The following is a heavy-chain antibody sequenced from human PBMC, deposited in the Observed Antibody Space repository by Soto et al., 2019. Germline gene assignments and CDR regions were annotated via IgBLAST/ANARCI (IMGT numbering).Heavy chain of an antibody. D-gene: IGHD2-15*01. CDR3: AREFRAGWSNYYYGMDV. CDR2: IKQDGSEK. J-gene: IGHJ6*02. V-gene: IGHV3-7*03. CDR1: GFTFSSYW. Sequence: LRLSCAASGFTFSSYWMSWVRQAPGKGLEWVANIKQDGSEKYYVDSVKGRFTISRDNAKNSLYLQMNSLRAEDTAVYYCAREFRAGWSNYYYGMDVWGQGTTVAVSS.